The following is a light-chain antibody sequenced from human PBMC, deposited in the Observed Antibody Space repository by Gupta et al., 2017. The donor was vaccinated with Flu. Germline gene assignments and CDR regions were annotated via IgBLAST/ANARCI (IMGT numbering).Light chain of an antibody. V-gene: IGKV3-20*01. CDR3: QEYGTSMWS. CDR1: QSVISSY. Sequence: EVVLTQSPGTLSLSPGDRATLSCRASQSVISSYFAWYQHRPGQPPRLLIYGASNRATGIPDRFSGSGSGTDFTLTISRLDPEDFAVYYCQEYGTSMWSFGHGTKVEIK. CDR2: GAS. J-gene: IGKJ1*01.